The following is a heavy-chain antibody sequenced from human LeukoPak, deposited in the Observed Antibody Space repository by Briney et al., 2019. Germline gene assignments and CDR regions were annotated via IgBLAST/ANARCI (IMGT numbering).Heavy chain of an antibody. CDR3: AREGTYYDFWSGYYQNRLFDY. D-gene: IGHD3-3*01. CDR1: GYTFTSYD. Sequence: GASVKVSCKASGYTFTSYDINWVRQATGQGLEWIGWMNPNSGNTGYAQKFQGRVTMTRNTSISTAYMELSSLRSEDTAVYYCAREGTYYDFWSGYYQNRLFDYWGRGTLVTVSS. V-gene: IGHV1-8*01. J-gene: IGHJ4*02. CDR2: MNPNSGNT.